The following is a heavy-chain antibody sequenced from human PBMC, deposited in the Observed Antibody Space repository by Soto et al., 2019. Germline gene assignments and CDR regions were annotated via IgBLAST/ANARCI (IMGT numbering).Heavy chain of an antibody. CDR1: GGSLSNYG. D-gene: IGHD4-17*01. V-gene: IGHV1-69*12. CDR2: IIPVFGTA. J-gene: IGHJ6*02. CDR3: ARGDATKIVVTTYYGMDV. Sequence: QVQLVQSGAEVKKPGSSVKVSCKASGGSLSNYGISWVRQAPGQGLEWMGGIIPVFGTANYAQKFQGRVMITADESTSIVYTEVTSLRSEDTAVYYCARGDATKIVVTTYYGMDVWGQGTTVTVSS.